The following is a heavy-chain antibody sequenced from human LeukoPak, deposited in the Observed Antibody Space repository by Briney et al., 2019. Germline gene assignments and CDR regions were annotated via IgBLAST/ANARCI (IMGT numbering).Heavy chain of an antibody. V-gene: IGHV4-59*08. D-gene: IGHD3-10*01. CDR1: GDSINNYY. J-gene: IGHJ4*02. Sequence: SETLSLTCTVSGDSINNYYWSWIRQSPGKGLEWISYIYYSGSTKYNPSLKSRVTISVDTSKNQFSLKLSSVTAADTAVYYCARHRGSGSPYFDYWGQGTLVTVSS. CDR2: IYYSGST. CDR3: ARHRGSGSPYFDY.